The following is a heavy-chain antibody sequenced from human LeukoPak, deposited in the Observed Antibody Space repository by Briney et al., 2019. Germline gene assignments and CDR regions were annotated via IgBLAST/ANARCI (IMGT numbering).Heavy chain of an antibody. V-gene: IGHV1-46*01. CDR2: INPSGGST. CDR1: GYTFTNYD. CDR3: ARNVYSSGPDDAFDI. J-gene: IGHJ3*02. Sequence: GASVKVSCKASGYTFTNYDVNWVRQATGQGLEWMGIINPSGGSTSYAQKFQGRVTMTRDTSTSTVYMELSSLRSEDTAVYYCARNVYSSGPDDAFDIWGQGTMVTVSS. D-gene: IGHD6-19*01.